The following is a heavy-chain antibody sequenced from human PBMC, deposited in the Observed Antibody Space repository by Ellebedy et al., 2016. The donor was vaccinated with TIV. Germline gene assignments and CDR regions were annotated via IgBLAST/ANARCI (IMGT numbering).Heavy chain of an antibody. CDR2: IHHTWGT. J-gene: IGHJ4*02. CDR1: GGSISSSDW. V-gene: IGHV4-4*02. D-gene: IGHD3-22*01. Sequence: MPSETLSLTCDVSGGSISSSDWWRCVSRPPGEGLEWMGDIHHTWGTNYNPTLKSRVTISVDTSMNQFYLELNSVTAADTAVYYCTRNVYYCLDYWGQGTLVTVSS. CDR3: TRNVYYCLDY.